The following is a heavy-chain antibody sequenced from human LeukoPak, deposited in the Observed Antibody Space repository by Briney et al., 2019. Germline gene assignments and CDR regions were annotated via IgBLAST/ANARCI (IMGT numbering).Heavy chain of an antibody. CDR1: GYTFTSYG. CDR3: ASSKAPIVPAARGGIAAAPFCFDY. V-gene: IGHV1-18*01. CDR2: ISAYNGNT. Sequence: ASVKVSCKASGYTFTSYGISWVRQAPGQGLEWMGWISAYNGNTNYAQKLQGRVTMTTDTSTSTAYMELRSLRSEDTAVYYCASSKAPIVPAARGGIAAAPFCFDYWGQGTLVTVSS. J-gene: IGHJ4*02. D-gene: IGHD2-2*01.